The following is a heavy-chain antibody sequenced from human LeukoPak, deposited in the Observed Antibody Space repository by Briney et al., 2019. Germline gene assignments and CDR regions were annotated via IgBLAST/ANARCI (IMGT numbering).Heavy chain of an antibody. J-gene: IGHJ5*02. CDR2: ITASSSTE. CDR3: STDLHDR. CDR1: GFTFSSSS. V-gene: IGHV3-48*01. Sequence: GGSLRLSCAASGFTFSSSSMNWVRQAPGKGLEWVSYITASSSTEYYADSVKGRFTISRDNAKNSLYLQMNSLRAEDTAVYYCSTDLHDRWGQGTLVTISS.